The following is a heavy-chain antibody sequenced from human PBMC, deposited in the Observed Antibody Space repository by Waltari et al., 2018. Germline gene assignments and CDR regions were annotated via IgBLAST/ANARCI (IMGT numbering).Heavy chain of an antibody. Sequence: EVQLVESGGGLVQPGRSLRLSCAASGFTFDDYAIHWVRQTPGKGLGGVSGISWNSGTIAYAESVKGRFTISRDNAKNSLYLQMNSLRTEDTALYYCVKDINIGGQWLALRGDSWGQGTLVTVSS. J-gene: IGHJ4*02. CDR3: VKDINIGGQWLALRGDS. D-gene: IGHD6-19*01. V-gene: IGHV3-9*01. CDR2: ISWNSGTI. CDR1: GFTFDDYA.